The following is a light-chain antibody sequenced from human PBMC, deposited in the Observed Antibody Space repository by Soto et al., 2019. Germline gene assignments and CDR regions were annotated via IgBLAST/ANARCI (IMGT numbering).Light chain of an antibody. CDR2: KAS. J-gene: IGKJ1*01. CDR3: QQYSSYPWT. CDR1: QNINDL. V-gene: IGKV1-5*03. Sequence: DIQVTQSPSTLSASVGDRVTITCRASQNINDLLAWYQQKPGKAPNLLIYKASSLEGGVPPRFSGSGSGTEFTLTISSLQPDDLATYYCQQYSSYPWTFGQGTKV.